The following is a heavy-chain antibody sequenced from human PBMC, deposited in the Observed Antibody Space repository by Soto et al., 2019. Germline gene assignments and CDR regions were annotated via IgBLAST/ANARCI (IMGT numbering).Heavy chain of an antibody. Sequence: PSETLSLTCAVSGGSISSGGYSWSWIRQPPGKGLEWIGYIYQSGSTYYSPSLKSRVTISVDWSKNQFALELSSVTAADTAVYYCARDGLTYYYDCSGYTGGDAFDICGQRTMVTVS. J-gene: IGHJ3*02. D-gene: IGHD3-22*01. CDR1: GGSISSGGYS. V-gene: IGHV4-30-2*01. CDR2: IYQSGST. CDR3: ARDGLTYYYDCSGYTGGDAFDI.